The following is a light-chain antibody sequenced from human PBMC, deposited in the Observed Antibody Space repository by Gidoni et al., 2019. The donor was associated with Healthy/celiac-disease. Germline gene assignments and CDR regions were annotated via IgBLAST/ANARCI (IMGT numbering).Light chain of an antibody. J-gene: IGKJ4*01. CDR2: GAS. CDR1: QSVSSN. CDR3: QQYNNWPPSYT. Sequence: EIVMTQSPATLSVSPGERATLSCRASQSVSSNLAWYQQKPGQAPRLLIYGASTRATGIPARFSGSGSGTEFTLTISSLQSEDFAVYYCQQYNNWPPSYTFXGXTKVXIK. V-gene: IGKV3-15*01.